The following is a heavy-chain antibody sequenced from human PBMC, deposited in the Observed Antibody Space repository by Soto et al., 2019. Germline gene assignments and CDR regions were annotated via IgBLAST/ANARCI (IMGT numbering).Heavy chain of an antibody. J-gene: IGHJ5*02. D-gene: IGHD5-12*01. CDR1: GGSISSSSYY. CDR2: IYYSGST. CDR3: ARLGDGYKGLTFDP. Sequence: SETLSLTCTVSGGSISSSSYYWGWIRQPPGKGLEWIGSIYYSGSTYYNPSLKSRVTISVDTSKNQFSLKLSSVTAADTAVYYCARLGDGYKGLTFDPWGQGTLVTVSS. V-gene: IGHV4-39*01.